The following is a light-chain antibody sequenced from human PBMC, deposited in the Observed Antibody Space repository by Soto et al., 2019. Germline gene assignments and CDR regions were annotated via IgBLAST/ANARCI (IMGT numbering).Light chain of an antibody. CDR1: QSIGMF. CDR3: QQNYSPPRA. V-gene: IGKV1-39*01. J-gene: IGKJ4*01. Sequence: DIQMTQSPSSLSASVGDTVTITCRASQSIGMFSSWYQQKPGKAPKLLMYRSSTLQNGVLSRFSGSGSGTFFTLTISSLQLVDFATFFCQQNYSPPRAFGGGTKVDIK. CDR2: RSS.